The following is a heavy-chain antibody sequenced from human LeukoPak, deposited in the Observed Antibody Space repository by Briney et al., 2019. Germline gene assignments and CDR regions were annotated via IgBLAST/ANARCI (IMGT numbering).Heavy chain of an antibody. D-gene: IGHD3-10*01. CDR3: ASSNPGFYYYGSGSYRGYYYYMDV. CDR2: INHSGST. CDR1: GGSFSVYY. J-gene: IGHJ6*03. Sequence: SETLSLTCAVYGGSFSVYYWSWIRQPPGKGLEWVGEINHSGSTNYNPSLKSRVTISVDTSNNQFSLKLSSVTAADTAVYYCASSNPGFYYYGSGSYRGYYYYMDVWGKGTTVTVSS. V-gene: IGHV4-34*01.